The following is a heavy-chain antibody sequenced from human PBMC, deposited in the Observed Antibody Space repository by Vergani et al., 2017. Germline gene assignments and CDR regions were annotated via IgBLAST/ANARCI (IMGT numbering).Heavy chain of an antibody. D-gene: IGHD2-2*01. CDR2: INPNRGGT. J-gene: IGHJ4*02. Sequence: QVQLVQSGAEVKKPGASVKVSCKASGYTFTDYFMHWLRQAPGQGLEWMGWINPNRGGTNYAQKFQGRVTMTRDTSISTAYMELSNLRSDDTAVYYCARVGTSSNRDYFDYWGQGTLVTVSS. CDR3: ARVGTSSNRDYFDY. V-gene: IGHV1-2*02. CDR1: GYTFTDYF.